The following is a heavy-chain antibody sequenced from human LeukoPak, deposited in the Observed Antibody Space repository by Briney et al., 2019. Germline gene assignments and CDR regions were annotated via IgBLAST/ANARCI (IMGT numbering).Heavy chain of an antibody. Sequence: KPSETLSLTCAVYGGSFSGNYWTWIRQPPGKGLEWIGEINHSGSTNYNPSLKSRLTISVDTSKNQFSLKLSTVTAADTAVYYCARDARMPDSGKRNFDSWGQGTLVTVSS. CDR2: INHSGST. D-gene: IGHD4-23*01. J-gene: IGHJ4*02. CDR1: GGSFSGNY. V-gene: IGHV4-34*01. CDR3: ARDARMPDSGKRNFDS.